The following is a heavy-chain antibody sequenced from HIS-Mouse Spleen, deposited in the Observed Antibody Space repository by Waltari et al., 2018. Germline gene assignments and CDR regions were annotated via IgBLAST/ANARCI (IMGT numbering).Heavy chain of an antibody. D-gene: IGHD3-10*01. CDR1: GGSISRRSYY. J-gene: IGHJ4*02. Sequence: QLQLQESGPGLVKPSETLSLTCTVSGGSISRRSYYGACIRPPPGKGLEWIGSIYYSGSTYYNPSLKSRVTISVDTSKNQFSLKLSSVTAADTAVYYCARHHPQTPRITMVRGVIDYWGQGTLVTVSS. V-gene: IGHV4-39*07. CDR2: IYYSGST. CDR3: ARHHPQTPRITMVRGVIDY.